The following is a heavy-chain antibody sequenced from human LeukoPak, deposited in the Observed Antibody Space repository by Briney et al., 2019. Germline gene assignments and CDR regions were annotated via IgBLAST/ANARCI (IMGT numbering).Heavy chain of an antibody. CDR3: VRGFRSDTSGRKFDC. CDR1: GYTFTTYD. V-gene: IGHV1-8*01. Sequence: ASVKVSCKASGYTFTTYDINWVRQATGQGLEWMGWMNPRSGNTGFAQNFQGRVAMTRNTSIDTAYMELSSLRVEDTAVYYCVRGFRSDTSGRKFDCWGQGTLVTVPS. J-gene: IGHJ4*02. CDR2: MNPRSGNT. D-gene: IGHD2-2*01.